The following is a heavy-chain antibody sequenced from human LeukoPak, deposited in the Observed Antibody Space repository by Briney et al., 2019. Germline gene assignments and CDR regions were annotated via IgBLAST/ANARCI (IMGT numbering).Heavy chain of an antibody. CDR1: GFTFSSYA. CDR2: IIGSGGST. Sequence: GGSLRLSCAASGFTFSSYAMSWVRQAPGKGLEWVSAIIGSGGSTYYADSVKGRFTISRDNSKNTLYLQMNSLRAEDTAVYYCAKDPRSTSPPEYFQHWGQGTLVTVSS. V-gene: IGHV3-23*01. J-gene: IGHJ1*01. D-gene: IGHD2-2*01. CDR3: AKDPRSTSPPEYFQH.